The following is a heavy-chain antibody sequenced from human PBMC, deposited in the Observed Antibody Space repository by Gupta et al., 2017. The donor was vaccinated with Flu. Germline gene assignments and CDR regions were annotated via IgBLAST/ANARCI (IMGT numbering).Heavy chain of an antibody. Sequence: EVQLVESGGGLVQPGRSLRLSCTASGFTFGAYAMSWVRQAPGKGLEWVGFIRSKAYGGTTEYAASVKGRFTISRDDSKSIAYLQMNSLKTEDTAVYYCTRYGSGGVIIHDYWGQGTLVTVSS. D-gene: IGHD3-10*01. CDR2: IRSKAYGGTT. V-gene: IGHV3-49*04. CDR3: TRYGSGGVIIHDY. J-gene: IGHJ4*02. CDR1: GFTFGAYA.